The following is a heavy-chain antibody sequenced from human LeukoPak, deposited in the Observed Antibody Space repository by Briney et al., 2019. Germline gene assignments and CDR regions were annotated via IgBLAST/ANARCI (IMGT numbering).Heavy chain of an antibody. J-gene: IGHJ4*02. D-gene: IGHD1-26*01. Sequence: ASVKVSCKASGYTFTSYDINWVRQATGQGLEWMGWMNPNSGNTGYAQKFQGRITMTRNTSISTAYMELSSLRSEDTAVYYCARGSSFSGSYEDYWGQGTLVTVSS. CDR1: GYTFTSYD. CDR2: MNPNSGNT. CDR3: ARGSSFSGSYEDY. V-gene: IGHV1-8*01.